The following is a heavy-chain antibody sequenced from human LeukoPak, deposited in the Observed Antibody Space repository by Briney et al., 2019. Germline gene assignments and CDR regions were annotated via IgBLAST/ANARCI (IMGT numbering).Heavy chain of an antibody. CDR1: RGSIISSSYY. J-gene: IGHJ5*02. D-gene: IGHD3-3*01. Sequence: SETLSLTCTVSRGSIISSSYYWGWIRQPPGKGLEWIGSIYYSGSTYYNPSLKSRVTISVDTSKSQFSLKLSSVTAADTAVYYCSRHVTIIGVFTRFDPWGQGTLVTVSS. CDR3: SRHVTIIGVFTRFDP. V-gene: IGHV4-39*01. CDR2: IYYSGST.